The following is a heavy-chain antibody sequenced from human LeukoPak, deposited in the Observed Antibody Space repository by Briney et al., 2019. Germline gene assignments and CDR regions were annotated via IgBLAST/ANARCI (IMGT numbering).Heavy chain of an antibody. CDR1: GGSINNYY. J-gene: IGHJ5*02. CDR3: ARGPAFDP. V-gene: IGHV4-59*08. CDR2: IYYSGST. Sequence: SETLSLTRTVSGGSINNYYWSWIRQPPGKGLEWIGNIYYSGSTNYNPSLKSRVTMSVDTSKNQLSLKLRSVTAADTAVYYCARGPAFDPWGQGTLVTVSS.